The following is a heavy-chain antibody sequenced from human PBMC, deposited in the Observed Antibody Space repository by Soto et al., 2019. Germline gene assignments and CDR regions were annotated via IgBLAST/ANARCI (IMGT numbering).Heavy chain of an antibody. CDR1: GFTFRNYD. CDR3: ARTDRDIYGLDV. Sequence: EMQLVESGGGLVQPGGSLRLSCEASGFTFRNYDMHWVRQGTGKGLEWVSGISAAGDPDYADSVEGRFTISRENAQNSFFLQMNSLRVGDTAVYYCARTDRDIYGLDVWGQGTTVIVSS. V-gene: IGHV3-13*05. J-gene: IGHJ6*02. CDR2: ISAAGDP.